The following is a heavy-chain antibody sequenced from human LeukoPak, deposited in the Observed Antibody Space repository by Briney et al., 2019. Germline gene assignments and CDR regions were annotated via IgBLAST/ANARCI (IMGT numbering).Heavy chain of an antibody. V-gene: IGHV3-21*01. Sequence: GGSLRLSCAASRFSFSSYSMNWVRQAPGKGLEWVSSIIRSVRYIYYADSVKGRFTLSTDTAKNSLCLQMNSLRAEDTAVYYCASRRAADPASNWFDPWGQGTLVTVSS. J-gene: IGHJ5*02. CDR3: ASRRAADPASNWFDP. CDR2: IIRSVRYI. D-gene: IGHD6-13*01. CDR1: RFSFSSYS.